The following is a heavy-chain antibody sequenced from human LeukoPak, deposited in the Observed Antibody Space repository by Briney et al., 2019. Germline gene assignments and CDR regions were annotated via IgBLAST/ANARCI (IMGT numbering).Heavy chain of an antibody. CDR3: ARTYSSGPGTGISY. CDR1: GFTFSSYG. D-gene: IGHD6-19*01. Sequence: PGGSLRLSCAASGFTFSSYGMHWVRQAPGKGLEWVAVIWYDGSNKYYADSVKGQFTISRDNSKNTLYLQMNSLRAEDTAVYYCARTYSSGPGTGISYWGQGTLVTVSS. J-gene: IGHJ4*02. CDR2: IWYDGSNK. V-gene: IGHV3-33*01.